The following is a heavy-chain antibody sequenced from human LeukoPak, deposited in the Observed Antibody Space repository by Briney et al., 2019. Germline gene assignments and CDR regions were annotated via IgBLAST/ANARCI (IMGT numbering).Heavy chain of an antibody. CDR2: IKQDGSEK. Sequence: GGSLRLSCAASGFTFSSYWMSWVRQAPGKGLEWVANIKQDGSEKYYVDSVRGRFTISRDNAKNSLYLQMNSLRAEDTAVYYCASLLSGSNQINDYWGQGTLVTVSS. V-gene: IGHV3-7*01. CDR1: GFTFSSYW. J-gene: IGHJ4*02. D-gene: IGHD1-26*01. CDR3: ASLLSGSNQINDY.